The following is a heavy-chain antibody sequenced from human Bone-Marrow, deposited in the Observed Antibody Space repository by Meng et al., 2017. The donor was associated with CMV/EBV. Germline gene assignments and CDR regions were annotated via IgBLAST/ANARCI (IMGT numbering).Heavy chain of an antibody. CDR3: ARDWGTTVTTLGNYFGMAV. D-gene: IGHD4-17*01. J-gene: IGHJ6*02. CDR1: GFTFSSYS. V-gene: IGHV3-21*01. Sequence: GESLKISCAASGFTFSSYSMNWVRQAPGKGLEWVSSISSSSSYIYYADSVKGRFTIPRDNAKNSLYLQMNSLRAEDTAVYYCARDWGTTVTTLGNYFGMAVWGQGTTVTVSS. CDR2: ISSSSSYI.